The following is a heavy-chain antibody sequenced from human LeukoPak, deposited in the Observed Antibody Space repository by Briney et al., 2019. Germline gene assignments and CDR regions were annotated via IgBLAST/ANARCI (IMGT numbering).Heavy chain of an antibody. CDR3: ARDMLYDFRSGYYGMDV. CDR1: GGTFSSYA. J-gene: IGHJ6*02. CDR2: IIPIFGTA. V-gene: IGHV1-69*13. D-gene: IGHD5/OR15-5a*01. Sequence: SVKVSCKASGGTFSSYAISWVRQAPGQGLEWMGGIIPIFGTANYAQKFQGRVTITADESTSTAYMELSSLRSDDTAVYYCARDMLYDFRSGYYGMDVWGQGTTVTVSS.